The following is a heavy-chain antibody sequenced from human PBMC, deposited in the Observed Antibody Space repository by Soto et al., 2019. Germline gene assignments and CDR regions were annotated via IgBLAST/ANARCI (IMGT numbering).Heavy chain of an antibody. CDR1: GYTLITYP. V-gene: IGHV1-3*01. CDR3: ARRIDYAFYFDY. CDR2: INAGNGDR. J-gene: IGHJ4*02. Sequence: GSSVKVSCKASGYTLITYPIHWVRQAPGQSLEWMGWINAGNGDRKYSQKFQGRVTITRDTSASTAYMELSSLRSEDTAVYYCARRIDYAFYFDYWGQGTLVTVSS. D-gene: IGHD3-3*01.